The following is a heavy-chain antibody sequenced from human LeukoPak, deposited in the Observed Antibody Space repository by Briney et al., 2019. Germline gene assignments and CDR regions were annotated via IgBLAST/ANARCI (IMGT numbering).Heavy chain of an antibody. CDR2: IYTSGST. D-gene: IGHD5-24*01. Sequence: TASETLSLTCTVSGGSISTYYWTWIRQPAGKGLEWIGRIYTSGSTNYNPSLKSRVTMSVDTSKNQFSLKLSSVTAADTAVYYCTIGPYAYNNPSRYFVFWGQRIRVSVS. CDR1: GGSISTYY. V-gene: IGHV4-4*07. J-gene: IGHJ4*02. CDR3: TIGPYAYNNPSRYFVF.